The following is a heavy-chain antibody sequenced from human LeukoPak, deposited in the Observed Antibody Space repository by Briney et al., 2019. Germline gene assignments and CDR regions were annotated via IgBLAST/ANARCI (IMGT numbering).Heavy chain of an antibody. CDR1: GYTFTNYW. V-gene: IGHV5-51*01. J-gene: IGHJ4*02. Sequence: GESLKISCKASGYTFTNYWMGWVRQMPGKGLEYMGIIYPDDSDTRYSPSFKGQVTISADKSINTAYLQWNSLKASDTAMYYCARDPHGDYWGQGTLVTVSS. CDR3: ARDPHGDY. CDR2: IYPDDSDT.